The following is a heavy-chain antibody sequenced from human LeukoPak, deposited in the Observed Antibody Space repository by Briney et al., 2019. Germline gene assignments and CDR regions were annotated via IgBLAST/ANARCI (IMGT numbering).Heavy chain of an antibody. D-gene: IGHD3-3*01. J-gene: IGHJ1*01. V-gene: IGHV3-74*01. CDR3: AKAWGTPHDF. CDR1: GFTFTSYW. Sequence: GGSLRLSCAASGFTFTSYWMHWVRQAPGKGLVWVSRINSDGSTTNYADSVKGRFTISRDNAKNTLYLQMSSLRGEDTAVYYCAKAWGTPHDFWSQGTLVTVSS. CDR2: INSDGSTT.